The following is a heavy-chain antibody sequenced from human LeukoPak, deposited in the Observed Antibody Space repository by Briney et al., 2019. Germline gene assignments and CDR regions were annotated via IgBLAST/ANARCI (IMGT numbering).Heavy chain of an antibody. J-gene: IGHJ6*02. V-gene: IGHV4-31*03. Sequence: PSETLSLTCTVSGGSISSGGYYWSWIRQHPGEGLEWIGYIYYSGSTYYNPSLKSRVTISVDTSKNQFSLKLSSVTAADTAVYYCARDIERYCSGGSCYANYYYGMDVWGQGTTVTVSS. CDR2: IYYSGST. CDR1: GGSISSGGYY. D-gene: IGHD2-15*01. CDR3: ARDIERYCSGGSCYANYYYGMDV.